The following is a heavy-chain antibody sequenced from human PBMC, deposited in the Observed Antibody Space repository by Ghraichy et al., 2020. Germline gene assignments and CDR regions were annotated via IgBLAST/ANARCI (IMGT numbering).Heavy chain of an antibody. Sequence: SETLSLTCAVYGGSFSSYYWSWIRQPPGKGLEWIGEINHSGSTNYNPSLKSRVTISVDTSKNQFSLKLSSVTAADTAVYYCAADSGSYKAYGYWGQGTLVTVSS. CDR1: GGSFSSYY. CDR2: INHSGST. D-gene: IGHD1-26*01. V-gene: IGHV4-34*01. CDR3: AADSGSYKAYGY. J-gene: IGHJ4*02.